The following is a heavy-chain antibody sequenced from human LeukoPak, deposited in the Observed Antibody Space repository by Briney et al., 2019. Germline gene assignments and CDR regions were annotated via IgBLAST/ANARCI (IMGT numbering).Heavy chain of an antibody. Sequence: GGSLRLSCAASGFTFNSYTMAWVRQSPGKGLEWVASISSSSMYIYYSDSVQGRFTVSRDNAKNSLHLQMDSLTKDDTATYYCARYSDFWSGPGARAYYFDYWGQGTLVTVSS. CDR1: GFTFNSYT. J-gene: IGHJ4*02. CDR2: ISSSSMYI. D-gene: IGHD3-3*01. CDR3: ARYSDFWSGPGARAYYFDY. V-gene: IGHV3-21*01.